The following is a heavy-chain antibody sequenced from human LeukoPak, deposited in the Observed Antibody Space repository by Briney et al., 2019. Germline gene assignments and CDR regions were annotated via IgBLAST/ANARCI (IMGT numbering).Heavy chain of an antibody. D-gene: IGHD3-16*02. CDR1: GYTLTGHS. V-gene: IGHV1-2*02. CDR3: ARDKLGLGELSLYDE. CDR2: MNPNSGGT. Sequence: GASVKVSCKASGYTLTGHSMHWVRQAPGQGLKWMGWMNPNSGGTKYTRKFQGRVTMTRDTSISTAYMELSRLTSDDTAMYYCARDKLGLGELSLYDEWGQGTQVTVSS. J-gene: IGHJ4*02.